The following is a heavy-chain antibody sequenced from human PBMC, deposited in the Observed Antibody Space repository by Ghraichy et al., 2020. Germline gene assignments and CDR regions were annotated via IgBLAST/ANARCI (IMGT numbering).Heavy chain of an antibody. J-gene: IGHJ6*02. CDR3: ASTNSALSYYGLDV. Sequence: SETRSLTCTVSGGSVSNSNYYWSWIRQPPGKGLEWIGSIYYSGIAYYNPSLRSRVSKSLDTSKNQFSLKLTSVTAADTAIYFCASTNSALSYYGLDVWGQGTPVTVSS. CDR1: GGSVSNSNYY. D-gene: IGHD5-24*01. CDR2: IYYSGIA. V-gene: IGHV4-39*01.